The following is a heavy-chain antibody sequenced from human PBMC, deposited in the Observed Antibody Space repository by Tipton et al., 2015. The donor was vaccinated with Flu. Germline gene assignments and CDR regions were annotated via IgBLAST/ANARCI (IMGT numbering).Heavy chain of an antibody. CDR3: ARRDYSNYVSDPKSWFDP. CDR2: IYYSGST. V-gene: IGHV4-59*08. CDR1: GDFVSSYY. J-gene: IGHJ5*02. Sequence: TLSLTCTVSGDFVSSYYWSWIRQPPGKGLEWIGYIYYSGSTNSNPSLKSRVTISVDTSKNQFSLNMRSVTAADMAVYYCARRDYSNYVSDPKSWFDPWGQGTLVAVSS. D-gene: IGHD4-11*01.